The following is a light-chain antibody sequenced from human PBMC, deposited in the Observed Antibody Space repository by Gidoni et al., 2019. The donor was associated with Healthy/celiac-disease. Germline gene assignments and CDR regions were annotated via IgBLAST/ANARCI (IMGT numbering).Light chain of an antibody. Sequence: DIQMSQSPSSLSASVGDRVTITCRARQSISSYLNWYQQKPGKAPTILIYAASSLQSGVPSRFSGSGSGTAFTLTISSLQPADFVTYYCQQSYSTHPFTFGQGTRLEIK. J-gene: IGKJ5*01. CDR1: QSISSY. V-gene: IGKV1-39*01. CDR3: QQSYSTHPFT. CDR2: AAS.